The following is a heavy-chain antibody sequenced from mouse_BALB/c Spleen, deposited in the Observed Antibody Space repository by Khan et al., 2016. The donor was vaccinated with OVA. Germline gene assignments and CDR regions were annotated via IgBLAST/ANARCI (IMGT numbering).Heavy chain of an antibody. D-gene: IGHD2-14*01. V-gene: IGHV2-6-4*01. CDR1: GFSLSRYN. Sequence: QVQLQQSGPGLVAPSQSLSITCTVSGFSLSRYNVHWVRQPPGKGLEWLGMIWGGGSTDYNSVLKSRLSISKDNSNSQAFLIMHSLQTDDNALSYCARTYYRYDGYDAMDYWGQGTSVTVSS. CDR2: IWGGGST. J-gene: IGHJ4*01. CDR3: ARTYYRYDGYDAMDY.